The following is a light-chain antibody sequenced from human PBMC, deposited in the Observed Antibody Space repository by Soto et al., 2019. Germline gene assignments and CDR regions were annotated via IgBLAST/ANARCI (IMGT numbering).Light chain of an antibody. V-gene: IGKV3-20*01. Sequence: EIVLTQSPATLSLSPGERATLSCRASQRFIDYLAWYQQKPGQPPRLLIYDASKRATGIPPRFSGSGSRTDFTLTISRLEPEDFAVYYCQQYGSSPPRWTFGQGTKVDIK. CDR3: QQYGSSPPRWT. J-gene: IGKJ1*01. CDR2: DAS. CDR1: QRFIDY.